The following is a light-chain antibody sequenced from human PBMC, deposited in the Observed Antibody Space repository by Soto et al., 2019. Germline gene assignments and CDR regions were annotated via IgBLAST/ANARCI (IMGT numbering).Light chain of an antibody. CDR2: AVS. CDR1: SSDVGLYDY. J-gene: IGLJ1*01. V-gene: IGLV2-14*01. Sequence: QPGVTQPASVSASPGQSITISCTGTSSDVGLYDYVSWYQQHPGKAPQLMIYAVSNRPSGVSNRFSASKSGNTASLFISGLQAEDEADYYCSSYTSDSSYVFGSGTKVTVL. CDR3: SSYTSDSSYV.